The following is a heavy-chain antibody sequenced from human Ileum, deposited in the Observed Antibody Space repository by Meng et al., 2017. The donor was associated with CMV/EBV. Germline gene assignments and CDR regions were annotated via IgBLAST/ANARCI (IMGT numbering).Heavy chain of an antibody. D-gene: IGHD2-15*01. CDR2: ISTSSSYI. J-gene: IGHJ5*01. Sequence: GGSLRLSCAASGFTFDSYNMNWVRQAPGKGLEWVSSISTSSSYIYYADSVKGRFSISRDNAKQSLYLQMNSLRPEDTAVYYCARDAEVYCSGGGCSRLDSWGQGILVNVAS. CDR3: ARDAEVYCSGGGCSRLDS. CDR1: GFTFDSYN. V-gene: IGHV3-21*01.